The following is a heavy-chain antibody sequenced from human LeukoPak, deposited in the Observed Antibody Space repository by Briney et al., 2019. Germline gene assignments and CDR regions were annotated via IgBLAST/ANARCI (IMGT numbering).Heavy chain of an antibody. Sequence: PGGSLRLPCEPSGFPFSSYWISWAPQPPGKGLEWVANKNQDGNEKYYADSVKGRFTISRDNGKNSLDLQMNSLRADDTAVYYCARDTLGEGEDANYAVYYFDYWGQGTVVTVSS. V-gene: IGHV3-7*01. CDR3: ARDTLGEGEDANYAVYYFDY. CDR1: GFPFSSYW. CDR2: KNQDGNEK. J-gene: IGHJ4*02. D-gene: IGHD4/OR15-4a*01.